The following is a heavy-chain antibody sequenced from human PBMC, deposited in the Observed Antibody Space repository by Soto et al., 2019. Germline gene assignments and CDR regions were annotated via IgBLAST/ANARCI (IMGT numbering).Heavy chain of an antibody. CDR3: AREGLVLVPTTVNSDYYYYAMDV. CDR2: FIPMLGIA. D-gene: IGHD4-17*01. V-gene: IGHV1-69*04. CDR1: GDSFSRST. Sequence: SVKVSCKASGDSFSRSTFSWVRQAPGQGLEWMGRFIPMLGIANYAQKFQGRVTITADESTSTVYMELSGLRPEDTAVYYCAREGLVLVPTTVNSDYYYYAMDVWGQGTTVTVS. J-gene: IGHJ6*02.